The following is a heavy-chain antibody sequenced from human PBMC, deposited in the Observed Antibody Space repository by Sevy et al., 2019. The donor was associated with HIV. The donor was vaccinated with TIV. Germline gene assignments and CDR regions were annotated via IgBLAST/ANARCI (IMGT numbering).Heavy chain of an antibody. CDR1: GFIVSNYA. V-gene: IGHV3-23*01. CDR3: AKGEGVGSVPYFDY. D-gene: IGHD1-26*01. CDR2: INGPGTT. J-gene: IGHJ4*02. Sequence: GGSLRLSCAASGFIVSNYAMTWVRQAPGKGLEWVSSINGPGTTYYADSVKGRFTISRDNSKNTLYLQMNSLRVDDTAVYSCAKGEGVGSVPYFDYWGQGTLVTVSS.